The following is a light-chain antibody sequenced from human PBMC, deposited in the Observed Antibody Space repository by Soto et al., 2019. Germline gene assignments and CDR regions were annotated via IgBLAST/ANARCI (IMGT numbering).Light chain of an antibody. CDR1: QSISSN. CDR3: QQYNTWT. CDR2: GAS. V-gene: IGKV3-15*01. J-gene: IGKJ1*01. Sequence: EIVMTQSPTTLSVSPGERATLSCRASQSISSNLAWYQQKPGQAPRLLIYGASTRATGIPARFSGSGSGTEFDLTISSLQSEDFAVYYCQQYNTWTFGQGTKVDIK.